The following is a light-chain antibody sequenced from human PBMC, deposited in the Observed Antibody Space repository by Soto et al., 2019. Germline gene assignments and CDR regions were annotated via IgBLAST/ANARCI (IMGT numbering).Light chain of an antibody. CDR1: QSISSY. J-gene: IGKJ2*01. CDR2: AAS. Sequence: DIQMTQSPSSLSASVGDRVTITCRASQSISSYLNWYQQKPGKAPKLLIYAASSLQSGFPSRFSGSVSGTDLTITISSMQPEDFATYYCQQRYRTPRTFGQGTKLEIK. CDR3: QQRYRTPRT. V-gene: IGKV1-39*01.